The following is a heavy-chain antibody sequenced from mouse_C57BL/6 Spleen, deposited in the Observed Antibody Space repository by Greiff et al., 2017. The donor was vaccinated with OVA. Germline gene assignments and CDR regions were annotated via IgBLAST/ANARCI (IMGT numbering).Heavy chain of an antibody. Sequence: VQLQQPGAQLVKPGASVKLSCKASGYTFTSYWMQWVKQRPGQGLEWIGEIDPSDSYTNYNQKFKGKATLTVDTSSSTAYMQLSSLTSEDSAVYYCARRTYYYGSSSPDYWGQGTTLTVSS. CDR1: GYTFTSYW. D-gene: IGHD1-1*01. CDR2: IDPSDSYT. V-gene: IGHV1-50*01. CDR3: ARRTYYYGSSSPDY. J-gene: IGHJ2*01.